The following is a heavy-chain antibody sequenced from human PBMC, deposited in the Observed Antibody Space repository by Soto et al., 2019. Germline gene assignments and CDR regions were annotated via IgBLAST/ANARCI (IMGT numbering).Heavy chain of an antibody. CDR1: GGSFSGYY. V-gene: IGHV4-34*01. CDR2: INHSGST. D-gene: IGHD3-3*01. Sequence: TLSLTCAVYGGSFSGYYWSWIRQPPGKGLEWIGEINHSGSTNYNPSLKSRVTISVDTSKNQFSLKLSSVTAADTAVYYCARARRITIFGVVSPPWDYWGQGTLVTVS. CDR3: ARARRITIFGVVSPPWDY. J-gene: IGHJ4*02.